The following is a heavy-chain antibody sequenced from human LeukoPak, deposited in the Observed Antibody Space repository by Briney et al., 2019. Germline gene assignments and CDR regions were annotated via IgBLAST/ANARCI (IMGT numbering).Heavy chain of an antibody. CDR3: ARHETDSSGYLTSWFDP. J-gene: IGHJ5*02. Sequence: GESLKISCNGSGYSFTTYWIGWVRQMPGKGLEWMGIIYPGDSNTRCSPSFQGQVTISVDKSISTAYLQWSSLKASDTAMYYCARHETDSSGYLTSWFDPWGQGTLVTVSS. CDR1: GYSFTTYW. D-gene: IGHD6-19*01. V-gene: IGHV5-51*01. CDR2: IYPGDSNT.